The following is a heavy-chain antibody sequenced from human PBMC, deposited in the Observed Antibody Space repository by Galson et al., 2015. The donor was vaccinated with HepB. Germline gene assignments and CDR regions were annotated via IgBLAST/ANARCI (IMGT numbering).Heavy chain of an antibody. CDR2: IPYDGSYK. J-gene: IGHJ4*02. Sequence: SLRLSCAASGFTFSNYGMHWVRQAPGKGLEWVAVIPYDGSYKYYADSVKGRFTISRDNSKNTLYLQMNSLRKEDTAVYYCAKDEVVATITAPDYWGQGTRVTV. V-gene: IGHV3-30*18. CDR1: GFTFSNYG. D-gene: IGHD5-12*01. CDR3: AKDEVVATITAPDY.